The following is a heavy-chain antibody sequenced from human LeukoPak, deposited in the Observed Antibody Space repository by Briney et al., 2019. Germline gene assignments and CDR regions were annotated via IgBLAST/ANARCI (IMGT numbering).Heavy chain of an antibody. J-gene: IGHJ4*02. CDR2: ISGSGGST. CDR3: ARTRTGDSDY. D-gene: IGHD1/OR15-1a*01. CDR1: GFTFSTYA. V-gene: IGHV3-23*01. Sequence: PGGSLRLSCAASGFTFSTYAMSWVRQAPGKGLEWVSTISGSGGSTYYADSVKGRFTISRDNSKSTLYLQMNSLRADDTAVYYCARTRTGDSDYWGQGTLVTVSS.